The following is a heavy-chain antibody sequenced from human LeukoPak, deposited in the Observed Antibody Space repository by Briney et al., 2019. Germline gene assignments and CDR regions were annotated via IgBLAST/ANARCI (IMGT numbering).Heavy chain of an antibody. V-gene: IGHV4-39*07. CDR3: ARDSSSWYNYFDY. D-gene: IGHD6-13*01. J-gene: IGHJ4*02. CDR1: GGSISSSTYY. Sequence: SSETLSLTCTVSGGSISSSTYYWGWIRQAPGKGLEWIGSIYYSGSTYYNPSLKSRVTISVDTSKNQFSLKLSSVTAADTAVYYCARDSSSWYNYFDYWGQGTLVTVSS. CDR2: IYYSGST.